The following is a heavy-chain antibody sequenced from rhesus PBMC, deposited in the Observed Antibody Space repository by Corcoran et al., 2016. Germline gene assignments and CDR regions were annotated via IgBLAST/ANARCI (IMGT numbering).Heavy chain of an antibody. CDR3: AINTGTTGAFDF. CDR2: FYGRWSST. J-gene: IGHJ3*01. D-gene: IGHD4-23*01. V-gene: IGHV4-169*01. Sequence: QLQLQESGPVLVKPSATLSVPCAVSGGSISSSYWSWNGPARGQGVEWIWYFYGRWSSTNYNPSLKSRVTLSVDTSKNQLSLKLSSVITADTSVYYCAINTGTTGAFDFWGQGLRVTVSS. CDR1: GGSISSSY.